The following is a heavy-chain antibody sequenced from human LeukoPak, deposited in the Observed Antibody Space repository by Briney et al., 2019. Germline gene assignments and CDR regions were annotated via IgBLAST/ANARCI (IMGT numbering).Heavy chain of an antibody. CDR2: VYYSGST. J-gene: IGHJ3*02. CDR3: ASRWTSAFNI. D-gene: IGHD4-23*01. CDR1: GGSFGTSSYY. Sequence: PSETLSLTCTVSGGSFGTSSYYWGWVRQPPGKGLEWIGSVYYSGSTYYNPSLKSRVTISIDRSKNQFSLRLSSVTAADTALYYCASRWTSAFNIWGQGTMVTVSS. V-gene: IGHV4-39*07.